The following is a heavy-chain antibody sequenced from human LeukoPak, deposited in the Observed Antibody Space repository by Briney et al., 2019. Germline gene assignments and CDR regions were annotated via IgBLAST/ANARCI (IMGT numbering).Heavy chain of an antibody. J-gene: IGHJ6*02. CDR2: IYYSGST. D-gene: IGHD6-19*01. Sequence: SETLSLTCTVSGGSISSGDYYWSWIRQPPGKGLEWIGYIYYSGSTYYNPSLKSRVTISVDTSKNQFSLRLSSVTAADTAVYYCARQGSGWYSSFYGMDVWGQGTTVTVSS. V-gene: IGHV4-30-4*01. CDR3: ARQGSGWYSSFYGMDV. CDR1: GGSISSGDYY.